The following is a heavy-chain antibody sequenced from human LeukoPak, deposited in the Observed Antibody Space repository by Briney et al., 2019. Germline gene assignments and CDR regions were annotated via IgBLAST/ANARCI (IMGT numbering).Heavy chain of an antibody. D-gene: IGHD3-22*01. CDR3: ARVKRGYSDY. CDR2: IIPIFGTA. J-gene: IGHJ4*02. Sequence: ASVKVSCKASGGTFSSYAISWVRQAPGQGLEWMGGIIPIFGTANYAQKFQGRVTITADESTSTAYMELSSLRSDDTAVYYCARVKRGYSDYWGQGTLVTVSS. CDR1: GGTFSSYA. V-gene: IGHV1-69*13.